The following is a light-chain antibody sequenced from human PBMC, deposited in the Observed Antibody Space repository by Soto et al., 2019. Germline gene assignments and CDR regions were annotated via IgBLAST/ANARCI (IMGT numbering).Light chain of an antibody. CDR1: QGVGSN. J-gene: IGKJ3*01. V-gene: IGKV3-15*01. CDR2: GAS. Sequence: EIVMTQSPATLSVSPGESATLSCRASQGVGSNLAWYQHRPGQAPRLLIHGASTRATGVPARFSGSGSGTAFVLTISSLQSEDFAVYYCQQYNNWPPRFTFGPGTKVDI. CDR3: QQYNNWPPRFT.